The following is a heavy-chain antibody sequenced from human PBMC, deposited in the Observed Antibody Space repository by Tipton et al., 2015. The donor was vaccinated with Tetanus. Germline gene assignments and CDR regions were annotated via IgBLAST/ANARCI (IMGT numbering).Heavy chain of an antibody. CDR2: IHPSGST. D-gene: IGHD5-18*01. Sequence: TLSLTCAVYGGSFSEYYWSWVRQPPGKGLEWIGEIHPSGSTNYNPSLKSRVTISVDTSENQFSPNLTSVTAADTAVYYCARGARGYTYGWGQGTLVTVSS. CDR1: GGSFSEYY. CDR3: ARGARGYTYG. V-gene: IGHV4-34*01. J-gene: IGHJ4*02.